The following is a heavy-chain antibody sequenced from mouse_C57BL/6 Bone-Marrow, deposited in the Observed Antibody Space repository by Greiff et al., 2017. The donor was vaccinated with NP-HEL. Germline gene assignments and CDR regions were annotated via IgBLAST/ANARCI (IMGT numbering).Heavy chain of an antibody. J-gene: IGHJ2*01. D-gene: IGHD1-1*01. CDR3: ERSRNYYGSSYFY. CDR2: IYPGGGNT. V-gene: IGHV1-63*01. Sequence: QVHVKQSGAELVRPGTSVKMSCKASGYTFTNYWIGWVKQRPGHGLEWIGVIYPGGGNTNYNEKFKGKATLTADKSSSTTYMQFSSLTSEDSAIYYCERSRNYYGSSYFYWGHGTTLTVSS. CDR1: GYTFTNYW.